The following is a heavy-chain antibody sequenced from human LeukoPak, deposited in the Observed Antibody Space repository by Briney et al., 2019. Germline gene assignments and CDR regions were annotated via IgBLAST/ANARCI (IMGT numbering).Heavy chain of an antibody. Sequence: ASVKVSCKASGYTVTSYGISWVRQAPGQGLEGMGWISAYNGNTNYAQKPQGRVTMTTDTSTSTACMELRSLRSDDTAVYYCARDPRIVVVPAADYNRFDPWGQGTLVTVSS. CDR1: GYTVTSYG. CDR3: ARDPRIVVVPAADYNRFDP. D-gene: IGHD2-2*01. J-gene: IGHJ5*02. CDR2: ISAYNGNT. V-gene: IGHV1-18*01.